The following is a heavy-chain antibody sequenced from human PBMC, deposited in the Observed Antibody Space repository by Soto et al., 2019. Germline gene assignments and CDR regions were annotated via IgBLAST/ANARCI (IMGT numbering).Heavy chain of an antibody. V-gene: IGHV3-74*01. Sequence: EVQLVESGGGLVQPGGYLRISCAASGFSFSTYWMHWVRQAPGKGLVWVSRIKSDGSTTGYADSAKGRFTISRDNAKNTLYLQMNSLRAEDTAVYYCARDYGWGYYGMDVWGQGTTVTVSS. CDR2: IKSDGSTT. D-gene: IGHD3-10*01. CDR1: GFSFSTYW. J-gene: IGHJ6*02. CDR3: ARDYGWGYYGMDV.